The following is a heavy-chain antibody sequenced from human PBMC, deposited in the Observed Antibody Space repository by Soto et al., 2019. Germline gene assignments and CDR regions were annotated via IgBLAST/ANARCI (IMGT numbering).Heavy chain of an antibody. CDR2: ISAYNGNT. CDR3: ARDLGYYDFWSGWRALQRIDY. V-gene: IGHV1-18*01. J-gene: IGHJ4*02. CDR1: GYTFTSYG. D-gene: IGHD3-3*01. Sequence: PGPPVKVSCKASGYTFTSYGISWVRQAPGQGLEWMGWISAYNGNTNYAQKLQGRVTMTTDTSTSTAYTELRSLRSDDTAVYYCARDLGYYDFWSGWRALQRIDYWGQGTLVTVSS.